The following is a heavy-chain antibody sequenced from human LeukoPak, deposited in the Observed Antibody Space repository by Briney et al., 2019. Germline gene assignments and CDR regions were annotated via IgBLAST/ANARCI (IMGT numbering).Heavy chain of an antibody. CDR3: ARDPVGSRWPYYFDY. J-gene: IGHJ4*02. V-gene: IGHV1-46*01. D-gene: IGHD6-13*01. CDR2: IYPRDGST. Sequence: ASVKVSCKASGYSFTSNYIHWVRQAPGQGLEWMGMIYPRDGSTSYAQKFQARVTITRDTSASTAYMGLSSLRSEDTAVYYCARDPVGSRWPYYFDYWGQGTLVTVSS. CDR1: GYSFTSNY.